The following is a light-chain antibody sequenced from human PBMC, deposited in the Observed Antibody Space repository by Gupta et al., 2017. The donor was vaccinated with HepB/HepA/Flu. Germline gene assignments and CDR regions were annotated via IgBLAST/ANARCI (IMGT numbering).Light chain of an antibody. V-gene: IGKV3-11*01. CDR1: QSVGSY. J-gene: IGKJ4*01. CDR3: HQRSSWPLT. Sequence: EIVLTQSPVTLSLSPGERATLSCRASQSVGSYLAWYQQKPGQAPRLLIYAASNRATGIPLRFGGSGSGTDFTLTISSLEPEDVAVYYCHQRSSWPLTFGGGTKVEIK. CDR2: AAS.